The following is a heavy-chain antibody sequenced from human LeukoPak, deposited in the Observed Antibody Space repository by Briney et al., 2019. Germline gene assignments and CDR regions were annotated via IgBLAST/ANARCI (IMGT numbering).Heavy chain of an antibody. V-gene: IGHV1-46*01. CDR3: ARAWPKGGFYFDY. CDR1: GYTFITYY. CDR2: INPSGGSI. D-gene: IGHD3-16*01. J-gene: IGHJ4*02. Sequence: GASVKVSCKASGYTFITYYMHWVRQTPGQGLEWMGIINPSGGSITYAQKFQGRVTMTRDTSTSTVYMELSSLRSEDTALYYCARAWPKGGFYFDYWGQGTLVTVSS.